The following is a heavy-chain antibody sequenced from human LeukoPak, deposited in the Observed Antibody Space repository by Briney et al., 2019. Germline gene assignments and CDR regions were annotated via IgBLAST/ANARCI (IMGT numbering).Heavy chain of an antibody. CDR2: TYYSGSS. V-gene: IGHV4-30-4*07. CDR1: GDSFGSGGYS. D-gene: IGHD3/OR15-3a*01. J-gene: IGHJ4*02. CDR3: ARVVGPTHFDY. Sequence: SETLSLTCAVSGDSFGSGGYSWRWIRQPPGKGLEWIGYTYYSGSSYYNPSLKSRVSISVDTSKNQFSLKLSSVTAADTAVYYCARVVGPTHFDYWGQGTLVTVSS.